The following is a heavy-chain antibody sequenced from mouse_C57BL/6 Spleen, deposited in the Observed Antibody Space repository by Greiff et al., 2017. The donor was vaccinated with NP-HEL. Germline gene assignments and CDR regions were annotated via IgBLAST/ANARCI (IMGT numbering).Heavy chain of an antibody. V-gene: IGHV14-3*01. CDR1: GFNFKNTY. CDR3: ARSIYYDDDEGFAY. J-gene: IGHJ3*01. Sequence: VQLQQSVAELVRPGASVKLSCTASGFNFKNTYMHWVKQRPEQGLGWIGRIDPANGNTKYAPKFQGKATITADTSSNTAYLQLSSLTSEDTAIYYRARSIYYDDDEGFAYWGQGTLVTVSA. D-gene: IGHD2-4*01. CDR2: IDPANGNT.